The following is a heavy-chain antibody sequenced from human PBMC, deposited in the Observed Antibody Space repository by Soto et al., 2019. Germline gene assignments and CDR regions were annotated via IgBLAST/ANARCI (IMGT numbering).Heavy chain of an antibody. D-gene: IGHD6-6*01. V-gene: IGHV1-2*04. Sequence: EASVKVSCKASGYTFTGYYMHWVRQAPGQGLEWMGWINPNSGGTNYAQKFQGWVTMTRDTSISTAYMELSRLRSDDTAVYYCARVSARYYYYGMDVWGQGTTVTVSS. CDR1: GYTFTGYY. CDR3: ARVSARYYYYGMDV. J-gene: IGHJ6*02. CDR2: INPNSGGT.